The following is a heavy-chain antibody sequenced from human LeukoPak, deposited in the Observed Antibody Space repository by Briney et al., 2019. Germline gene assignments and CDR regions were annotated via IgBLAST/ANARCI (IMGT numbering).Heavy chain of an antibody. CDR1: GYSFSSYW. CDR3: ARVVAGGGGFDPHYFNY. J-gene: IGHJ4*02. Sequence: GESLKISCKGSGYSFSSYWIGWVRQMPGKGLEWMGVIYPGDSDTRYSPSYRGQVSISADKSITTAYLQWSSLKASDTAMYYCARVVAGGGGFDPHYFNYWGQGTLVTVSS. CDR2: IYPGDSDT. D-gene: IGHD6-19*01. V-gene: IGHV5-51*01.